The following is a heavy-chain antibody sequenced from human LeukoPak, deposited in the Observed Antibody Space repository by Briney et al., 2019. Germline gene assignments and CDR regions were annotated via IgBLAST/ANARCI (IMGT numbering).Heavy chain of an antibody. CDR3: AKDDRWLQFCC. Sequence: GGSVRLSCVASEFNFETYWMTWVRQAPGKGLEWVSGIIPSGHTTYYADSVRGRFTISRDNSRNTVYLQMNSLRAEDTAVYYCAKDDRWLQFCCWGQGTLVTVSA. CDR1: EFNFETYW. CDR2: IIPSGHTT. V-gene: IGHV3-23*01. J-gene: IGHJ4*02. D-gene: IGHD5-24*01.